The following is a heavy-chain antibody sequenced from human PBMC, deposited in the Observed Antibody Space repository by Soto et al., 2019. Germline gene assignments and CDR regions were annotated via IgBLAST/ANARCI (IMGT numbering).Heavy chain of an antibody. Sequence: KPSETLSLTCAFSGYSIISGYYWGWIRQPPGKGLEWIGSIYHSGSTYYNPSLKSRVTISVDTSKNQFSLKLSSVTAAGTAVYYCARDGVLLWFGELPKGISWFDPWGQGTLVTVSS. CDR3: ARDGVLLWFGELPKGISWFDP. V-gene: IGHV4-38-2*02. J-gene: IGHJ5*02. CDR2: IYHSGST. D-gene: IGHD3-10*01. CDR1: GYSIISGYY.